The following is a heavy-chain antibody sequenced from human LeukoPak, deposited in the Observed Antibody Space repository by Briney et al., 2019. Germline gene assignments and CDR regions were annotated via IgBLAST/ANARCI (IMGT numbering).Heavy chain of an antibody. CDR2: ISGSGGST. J-gene: IGHJ4*02. Sequence: GGSLRLSCAASGFTFSSYAMSWVRQAPGKGLEWVSAISGSGGSTYYADSVKGRFTVSRDNSKNTLYLQMNSLRAEDTAVYYCAKDSSITYYYGSGEIDYWGQGTLVTVSS. V-gene: IGHV3-23*01. D-gene: IGHD3-10*01. CDR3: AKDSSITYYYGSGEIDY. CDR1: GFTFSSYA.